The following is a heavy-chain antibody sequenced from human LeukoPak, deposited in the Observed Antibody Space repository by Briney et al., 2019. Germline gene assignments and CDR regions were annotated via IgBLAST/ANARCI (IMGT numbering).Heavy chain of an antibody. CDR1: GFIVGENY. Sequence: GGSLRLSCAASGFIVGENYMSWVRQAPGKGLEWVSTVYSGGPTFYADPVKGRFTISRDNSKNTLYLQMSSLRAEDTAVYYCVRDRWPGLGDFWGQGTTVTVSS. CDR3: VRDRWPGLGDF. J-gene: IGHJ6*02. D-gene: IGHD6-19*01. CDR2: VYSGGPT. V-gene: IGHV3-66*01.